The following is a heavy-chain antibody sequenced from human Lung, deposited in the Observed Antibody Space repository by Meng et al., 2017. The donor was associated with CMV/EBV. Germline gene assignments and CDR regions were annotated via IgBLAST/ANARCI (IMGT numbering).Heavy chain of an antibody. CDR3: ASFPPPGKQWLVTDY. CDR2: IYHSGST. CDR1: GGSISSSNW. J-gene: IGHJ4*02. V-gene: IGHV4-4*02. Sequence: ASGAGLVRPLRTLPRTCAGTGGSISSSNWWSWFRQPPGKGLEWIGEIYHSGSTNYNPSLKSRVTISVDKSKNQFSLKLSSVTAADTAVYYCASFPPPGKQWLVTDYWGQGTLVTVSS. D-gene: IGHD6-19*01.